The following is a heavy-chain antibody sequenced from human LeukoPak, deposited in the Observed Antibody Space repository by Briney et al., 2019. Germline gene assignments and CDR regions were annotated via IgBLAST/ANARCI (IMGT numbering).Heavy chain of an antibody. CDR2: MNPNSGNT. V-gene: IGHV1-8*01. CDR3: ARGVSGRFRREGSYNGAPYYYMDV. CDR1: GYTFTSYD. D-gene: IGHD1-14*01. J-gene: IGHJ6*03. Sequence: ASVKVSCKASGYTFTSYDINWVRQATGQGLEWMGWMNPNSGNTGYAQKFQGRVTMTRNTSISTAYMELSSLRSEDTAVYYCARGVSGRFRREGSYNGAPYYYMDVWGKGTTVTVSS.